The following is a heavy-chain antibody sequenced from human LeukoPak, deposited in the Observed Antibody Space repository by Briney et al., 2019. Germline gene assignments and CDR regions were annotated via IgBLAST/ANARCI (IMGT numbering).Heavy chain of an antibody. V-gene: IGHV3-13*01. D-gene: IGHD6-13*01. J-gene: IGHJ3*02. Sequence: HPGGSLRLSCATSGFTFSNYDMHWVRQATGEGLEWVSAIGTAGDTYYPGSVKGRFTISRDNAKNSFYLQMNNLRAGDTAVYYCSRGGAPAGYAYDIWGHGTVVTVSS. CDR1: GFTFSNYD. CDR3: SRGGAPAGYAYDI. CDR2: IGTAGDT.